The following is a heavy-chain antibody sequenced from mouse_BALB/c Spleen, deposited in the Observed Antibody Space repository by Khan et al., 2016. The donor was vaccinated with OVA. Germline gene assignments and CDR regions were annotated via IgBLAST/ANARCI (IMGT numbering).Heavy chain of an antibody. Sequence: EVELVESGGDLMKPGGSLKLSCAASGFTFSTYGMSWVRQTPDKRLAWVATINSDGYYTYYPDSVQGRFTISRNNAKNTLYLHMSSLKSEDTAMYYCASHLTGSFAYWGQGTLVTVSA. CDR1: GFTFSTYG. V-gene: IGHV5-6*01. D-gene: IGHD4-1*01. J-gene: IGHJ3*01. CDR3: ASHLTGSFAY. CDR2: INSDGYYT.